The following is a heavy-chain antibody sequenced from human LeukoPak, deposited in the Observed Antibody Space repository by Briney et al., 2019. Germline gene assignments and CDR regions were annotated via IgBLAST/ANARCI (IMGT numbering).Heavy chain of an antibody. CDR3: ARDLILTGYYNVFDI. D-gene: IGHD3-9*01. CDR1: GGSLGYYY. Sequence: SETLSLTCTVSGGSLGYYYGSWIRQPPGKGLEWIGYIYYSGSTNYNPSLKSRVTISVDTSKNHFSLKLSSVTAADTAVYYCARDLILTGYYNVFDIWGQGTMVTVSS. V-gene: IGHV4-59*01. CDR2: IYYSGST. J-gene: IGHJ3*02.